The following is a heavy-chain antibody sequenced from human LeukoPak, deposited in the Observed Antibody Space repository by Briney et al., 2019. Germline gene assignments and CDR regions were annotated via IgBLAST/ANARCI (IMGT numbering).Heavy chain of an antibody. D-gene: IGHD6-19*01. CDR3: AKHSSGWPHYYYYGMDV. Sequence: PGGSLRLSCSASGFTFSSYAMSWVRQAPGKGLEWASASSGSGGSTYYADSVKGRFTISRDNSKNTLYLQMNSLRAEDTAVYYCAKHSSGWPHYYYYGMDVWGQGTTVTVSS. CDR2: SSGSGGST. V-gene: IGHV3-23*01. CDR1: GFTFSSYA. J-gene: IGHJ6*02.